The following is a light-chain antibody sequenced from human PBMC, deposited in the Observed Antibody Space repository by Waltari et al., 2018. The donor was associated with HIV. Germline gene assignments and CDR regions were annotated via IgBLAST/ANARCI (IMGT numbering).Light chain of an antibody. V-gene: IGLV7-43*01. J-gene: IGLJ3*02. CDR2: STS. CDR1: TGAVTGDYY. Sequence: QTVVTQEPSLTVSPGGTVTLTCASSTGAVTGDYYPNWFQQKPGQAPRALIYSTSYKHSWTPARFSGSLFGGKAALTLSLVQPEDEADYYCLLYHGATEVFGGGTKLTVL. CDR3: LLYHGATEV.